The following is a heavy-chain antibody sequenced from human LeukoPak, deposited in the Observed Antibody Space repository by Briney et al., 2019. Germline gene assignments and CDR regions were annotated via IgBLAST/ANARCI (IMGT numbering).Heavy chain of an antibody. D-gene: IGHD3-22*01. CDR2: ISYDGSNK. V-gene: IGHV3-30*04. Sequence: PGGSLRLSCAASGFTFSSYAMHWVRQAPGKGLEWVAVISYDGSNKYYADSVKGRFTISRDNSKNTLYLQMNSLRAEDTAVYYCARDAGGLYYYDSSGPLDAFDIWGQGTMVTVSS. CDR3: ARDAGGLYYYDSSGPLDAFDI. CDR1: GFTFSSYA. J-gene: IGHJ3*02.